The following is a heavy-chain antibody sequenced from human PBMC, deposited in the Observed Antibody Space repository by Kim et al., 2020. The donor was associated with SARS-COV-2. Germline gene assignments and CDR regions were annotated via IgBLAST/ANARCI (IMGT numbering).Heavy chain of an antibody. V-gene: IGHV4-30-2*04. D-gene: IGHD3-16*01. J-gene: IGHJ4*02. Sequence: STYYTPSLKSRVTISVDTSKNQFSLKLSSVTAADTAVYYCALIGGDYGDYWGQGTLVTVSS. CDR2: ST. CDR3: ALIGGDYGDY.